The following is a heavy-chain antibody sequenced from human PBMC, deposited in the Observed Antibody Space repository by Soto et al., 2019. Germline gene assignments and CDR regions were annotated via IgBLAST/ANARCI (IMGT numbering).Heavy chain of an antibody. CDR2: ISYDGSNK. J-gene: IGHJ4*02. V-gene: IGHV3-30*03. D-gene: IGHD6-13*01. Sequence: QVQLVESGGGVVQPGRSLRLSCAASGFTFSSYGMHWVRQAPGKGLEWVAVISYDGSNKYYADSVKGRFTISRDNSKNTLYLQMNSLRAEDTAVYYCAGEAGIADVDYWGQGTLVTVSS. CDR3: AGEAGIADVDY. CDR1: GFTFSSYG.